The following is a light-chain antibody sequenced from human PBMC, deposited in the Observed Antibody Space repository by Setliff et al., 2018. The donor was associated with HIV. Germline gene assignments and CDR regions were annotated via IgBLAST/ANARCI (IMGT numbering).Light chain of an antibody. J-gene: IGLJ1*01. Sequence: QSALTQPPSASGAPGQKVTISCSGSSPTVGDKAVSWYQQFTGAAPKLLTYSTNLRTAGVHARFSGSKSGTSASPAISGLHSEDEADYFCASWDDSLNGYVCGTGTKVTVL. CDR2: STN. V-gene: IGLV1-44*01. CDR3: ASWDDSLNGYV. CDR1: SPTVGDKA.